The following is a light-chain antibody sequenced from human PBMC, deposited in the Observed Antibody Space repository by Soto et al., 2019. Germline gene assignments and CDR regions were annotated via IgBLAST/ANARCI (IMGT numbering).Light chain of an antibody. V-gene: IGKV1-39*01. CDR2: AAS. J-gene: IGKJ5*01. CDR3: QQSYTTPIT. CDR1: QTISSH. Sequence: DIQMTQSPSSLSASVGARVIITSRASQTISSHLNWYQKKPGKAPNLLVYAASSLQSGAPSRFTGRGSGTDFPLTISSLQPEDFATYFCQQSYTTPITFGQGTRLEIK.